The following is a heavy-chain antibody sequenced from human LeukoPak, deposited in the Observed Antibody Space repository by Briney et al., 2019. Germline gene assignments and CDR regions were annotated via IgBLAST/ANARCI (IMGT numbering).Heavy chain of an antibody. Sequence: GGSLRLSCAASGFSIRNHWMSWVRQAPGKGLEWVAHISEDGSDKLYEESLMGRFTISRDNANNLMFLYMNSLRAEDTAVYFCARSVHSTADCWGQGILVTVCS. CDR2: ISEDGSDK. CDR1: GFSIRNHW. J-gene: IGHJ4*02. D-gene: IGHD6-13*01. V-gene: IGHV3-7*01. CDR3: ARSVHSTADC.